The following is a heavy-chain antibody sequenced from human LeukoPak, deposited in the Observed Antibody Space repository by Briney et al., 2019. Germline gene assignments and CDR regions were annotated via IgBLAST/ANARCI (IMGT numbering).Heavy chain of an antibody. Sequence: GGSLRLSCAASGFTFSSYGMHWVRQAPGKGLEWVATITQDGSAKYYVDFVKGRFTISRDNARNSVYLQMNTLRAEDTAIYYCADPDWGWGQGTMVTVSS. CDR3: ADPDWG. V-gene: IGHV3-7*01. CDR1: GFTFSSYG. D-gene: IGHD3/OR15-3a*01. CDR2: ITQDGSAK. J-gene: IGHJ3*01.